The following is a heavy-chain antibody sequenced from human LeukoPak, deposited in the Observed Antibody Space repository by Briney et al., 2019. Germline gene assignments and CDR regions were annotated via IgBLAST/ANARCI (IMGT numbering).Heavy chain of an antibody. D-gene: IGHD5-18*01. CDR1: GFTLDDCA. V-gene: IGHV3-9*01. CDR3: AKSDVRQLWLPPFDH. CDR2: ISWNSGSI. J-gene: IGHJ5*02. Sequence: PGGSLRLSCAASGFTLDDCAMHWVRQAPGKGLEWVSGISWNSGSIGYADSVKGRFTVSRDNAKNSLYLEMNSLRPEDTALYYCAKSDVRQLWLPPFDHWGQGTLVTVSS.